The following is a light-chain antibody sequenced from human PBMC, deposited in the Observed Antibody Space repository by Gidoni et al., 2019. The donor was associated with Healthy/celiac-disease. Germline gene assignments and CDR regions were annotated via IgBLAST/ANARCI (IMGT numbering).Light chain of an antibody. V-gene: IGLV2-14*03. CDR3: ISYTSSSPYV. CDR1: SSDVGGYQY. J-gene: IGLJ1*01. CDR2: DCS. Sequence: QSALTQPAYVSGYPGQSVTISCTGTSSDVGGYQYVSWHQQQPVKAPKLMIYDCSTRPSGVSNRFSGSKSGNTASLTISGLQAEDEADYYCISYTSSSPYVFGTGTKVTVL.